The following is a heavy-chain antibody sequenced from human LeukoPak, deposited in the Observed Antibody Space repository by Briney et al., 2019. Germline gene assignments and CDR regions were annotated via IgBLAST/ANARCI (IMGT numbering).Heavy chain of an antibody. CDR2: ISGSGGST. CDR1: GVTFSSYA. Sequence: RVGSLRLSCAASGVTFSSYAMSWVRQAAGKGVEGVSGISGSGGSTYYADSVKGRFTISRDNSKNTLYLQINCLRAEDTAVSYCAKDNRYRGANWFYPWGQGTLVTVSS. CDR3: AKDNRYRGANWFYP. J-gene: IGHJ5*02. D-gene: IGHD3-10*01. V-gene: IGHV3-23*01.